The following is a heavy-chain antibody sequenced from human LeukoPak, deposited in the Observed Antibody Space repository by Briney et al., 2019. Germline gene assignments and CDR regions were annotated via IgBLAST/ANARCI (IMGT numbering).Heavy chain of an antibody. V-gene: IGHV3-23*01. CDR3: VKDSSSGSYFDY. J-gene: IGHJ4*02. D-gene: IGHD3-10*01. CDR1: GFTFSSYA. CDR2: ISGGGTST. Sequence: GGSLRLSCAASGFTFSSYAMRWVRQAPGKGLQWVSSISGGGTSTYYADSVKGRFTISRDNSRNTLHLQMSSLRVEDTAVYYCVKDSSSGSYFDYWGQGTLVTVSS.